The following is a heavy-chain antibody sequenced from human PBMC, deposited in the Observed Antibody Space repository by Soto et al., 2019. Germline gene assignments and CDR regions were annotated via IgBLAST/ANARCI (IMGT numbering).Heavy chain of an antibody. CDR2: ISTSSTYV. Sequence: GSLRLSCKASGFTFSTYIMSWVRQAPGKGLEWISSISTSSTYVYYADSVKGRFTISRDNSKKTVYFQMNSLRAEDTAVYFCVCGPTMGTTLTFVSWDKATLVTV. D-gene: IGHD1-1*01. V-gene: IGHV3-21*01. CDR3: VCGPTMGTTLTFVS. CDR1: GFTFSTYI. J-gene: IGHJ5*02.